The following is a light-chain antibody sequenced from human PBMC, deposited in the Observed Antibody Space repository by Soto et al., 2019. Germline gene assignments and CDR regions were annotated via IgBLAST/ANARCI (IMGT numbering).Light chain of an antibody. CDR3: SSYAGSNTVV. V-gene: IGLV2-8*01. CDR2: EVS. Sequence: QSALTQPPSASGSPGQSVTISCTGTSSDVGGYNYVSWYQQHPGKAPKLMIYEVSKRPSGVPDRFSGSKSGNTASLTVSGLPAEGEADYYCSSYAGSNTVVFGGGTKLTVL. CDR1: SSDVGGYNY. J-gene: IGLJ2*01.